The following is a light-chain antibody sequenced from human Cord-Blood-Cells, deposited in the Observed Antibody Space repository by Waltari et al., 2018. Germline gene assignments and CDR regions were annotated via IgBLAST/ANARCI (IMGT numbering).Light chain of an antibody. Sequence: QSALTQPASVSGSPGQSITISCTGTSSDVGGYNYISWDQQHPGKAPKLMVYDVSNRASGVSIRFSGSKSGNTASLTISGRQAEDEADYYCSSYTSSSTWVFGGGTKLTVL. J-gene: IGLJ3*02. CDR3: SSYTSSSTWV. CDR1: SSDVGGYNY. CDR2: DVS. V-gene: IGLV2-14*03.